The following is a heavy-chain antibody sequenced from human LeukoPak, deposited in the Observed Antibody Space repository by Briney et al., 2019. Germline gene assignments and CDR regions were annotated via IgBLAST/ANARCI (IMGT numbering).Heavy chain of an antibody. V-gene: IGHV4-59*01. J-gene: IGHJ6*03. CDR2: IYYSGST. CDR1: GGSMSSYY. D-gene: IGHD3-22*01. CDR3: ARDTYYYDSSGYYYREYMDV. Sequence: SETLSLTCTVSGGSMSSYYWSWIRQPPGKGLEWIGYIYYSGSTNYNPSLKSRVTISVDTSKNQFSPKLSSVTAADTAVYYCARDTYYYDSSGYYYREYMDVWGKGTTVTVSS.